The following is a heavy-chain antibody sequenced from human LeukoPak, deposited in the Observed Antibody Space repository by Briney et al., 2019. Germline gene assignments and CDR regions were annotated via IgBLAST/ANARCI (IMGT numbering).Heavy chain of an antibody. CDR3: VRGDYGDYTLFDY. J-gene: IGHJ4*02. Sequence: PGGSLRLSCAASGFTVSSNYMSWVRQAPGKGLEWVSVIYSGGSTYYADSVKGQFTISRDNSKNTLYLQMNSLRAEDTAVYYCVRGDYGDYTLFDYWGQGTLLTVSS. CDR1: GFTVSSNY. V-gene: IGHV3-53*01. D-gene: IGHD4-17*01. CDR2: IYSGGST.